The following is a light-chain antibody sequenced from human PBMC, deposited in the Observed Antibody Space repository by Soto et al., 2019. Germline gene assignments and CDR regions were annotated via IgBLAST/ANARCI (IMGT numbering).Light chain of an antibody. Sequence: EIVLTQSPGTLSLSPGERATLSCRASQSVTSSYLAWYQQKPGQAPRLLISGASSSATGIPDRFSGSGSGTDFTLTISRLEPEDFAVYYCQQYNTSRLPFGGGTKVEIK. CDR2: GAS. J-gene: IGKJ4*01. CDR1: QSVTSSY. V-gene: IGKV3-20*01. CDR3: QQYNTSRLP.